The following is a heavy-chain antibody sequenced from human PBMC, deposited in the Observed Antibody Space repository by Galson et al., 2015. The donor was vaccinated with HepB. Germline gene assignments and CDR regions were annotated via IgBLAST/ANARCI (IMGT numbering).Heavy chain of an antibody. CDR1: GFTFSSYA. Sequence: SLRLSCAASGFTFSSYAMHWVRQAPGKGLEWVAVISYDGSNKYYADSVKGRFTISRDNSKNTLYLQMNSLRAEDTAVYYCARDPRREPLWFGELFHYWGQGTLVTVSS. J-gene: IGHJ4*02. D-gene: IGHD3-10*01. CDR2: ISYDGSNK. V-gene: IGHV3-30*04. CDR3: ARDPRREPLWFGELFHY.